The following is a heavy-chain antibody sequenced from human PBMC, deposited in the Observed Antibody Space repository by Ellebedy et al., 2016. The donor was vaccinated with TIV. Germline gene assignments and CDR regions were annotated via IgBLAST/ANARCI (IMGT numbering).Heavy chain of an antibody. CDR2: TYYRSTWYN. V-gene: IGHV6-1*01. CDR1: GDSVSSNTAA. J-gene: IGHJ3*02. Sequence: MPSETLSLTCAISGDSVSSNTAAWTLIRQSPSSGLEWLGRTYYRSTWYNDYAISVKSRITIDPDTSKNQFSLQVNSVTPEDTAVYYCARAPQWLGRAYDIWGQGTMVTVSS. CDR3: ARAPQWLGRAYDI. D-gene: IGHD6-19*01.